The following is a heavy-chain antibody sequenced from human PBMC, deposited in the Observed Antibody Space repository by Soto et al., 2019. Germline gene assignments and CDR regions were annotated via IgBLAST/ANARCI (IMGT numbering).Heavy chain of an antibody. D-gene: IGHD1-26*01. V-gene: IGHV1-69*13. CDR3: ARFPGWEPGSFDP. Sequence: EASVKVSCKTSGGTFSSYAISWVRQAPGQGLEWMGGIIPIFGTANYAQKFQGRVTITADESTSTAYMELSSLRSEDTAVHYCARFPGWEPGSFDPWGQGTLVTVSS. CDR1: GGTFSSYA. J-gene: IGHJ5*02. CDR2: IIPIFGTA.